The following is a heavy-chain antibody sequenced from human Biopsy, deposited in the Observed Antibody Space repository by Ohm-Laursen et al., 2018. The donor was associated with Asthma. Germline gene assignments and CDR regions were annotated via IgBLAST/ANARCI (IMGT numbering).Heavy chain of an antibody. CDR1: GFTFSAYA. CDR2: GGSYYDGGLK. CDR3: ARDVMEWYLPAFDF. J-gene: IGHJ4*02. V-gene: IGHV3-30-3*01. D-gene: IGHD3-3*01. Sequence: SLRLSCAASGFTFSAYAMYWVCQAPGKGLEWVAVGGSYYDGGLKYYADSVNGRFTVSRDDSKNTLYLQMNSLRPDDTAVYYCARDVMEWYLPAFDFWGQGALVTVSS.